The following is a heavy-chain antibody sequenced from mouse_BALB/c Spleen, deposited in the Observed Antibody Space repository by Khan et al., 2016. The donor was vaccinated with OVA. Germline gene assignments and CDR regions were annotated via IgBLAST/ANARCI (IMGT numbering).Heavy chain of an antibody. CDR3: ARVYGGDFDY. Sequence: EVQLQESGPGLVKPSQSLSLTCTVTGYSITSDYAWNWIRQFPGNKLEWMGFISYSGNTNYNPSLKSRISITRDTSKHQFFLQFNYVTTEDTATYYCARVYGGDFDYWGQGTTLTVSS. V-gene: IGHV3-2*02. CDR1: GYSITSDYA. CDR2: ISYSGNT. J-gene: IGHJ2*01. D-gene: IGHD1-1*01.